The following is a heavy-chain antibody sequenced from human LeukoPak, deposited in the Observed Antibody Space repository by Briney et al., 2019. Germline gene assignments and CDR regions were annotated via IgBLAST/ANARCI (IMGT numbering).Heavy chain of an antibody. V-gene: IGHV3-7*03. D-gene: IGHD3-22*01. Sequence: PGGSLRLSCAASGFTFSGYWMTWARQAPGKGLEWVANINPDGSQKYYADSVKGRFTISRDNAKNSLYLQMNSLRAEDTAVYYCARDPYYYDSSGYGYWGQGTLVTVSS. CDR2: INPDGSQK. CDR3: ARDPYYYDSSGYGY. CDR1: GFTFSGYW. J-gene: IGHJ4*02.